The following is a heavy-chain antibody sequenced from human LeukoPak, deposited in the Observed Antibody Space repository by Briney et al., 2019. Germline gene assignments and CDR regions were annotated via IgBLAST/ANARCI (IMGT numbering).Heavy chain of an antibody. CDR3: AKGGDYHY. Sequence: PGRSLRLSCAASGFTFSSYAMHWVRQAPGKGLEWVAVISYDGSNKYYADSVKGRFTISRDNSKNTLYLQMNSLRAEDTAVYYCAKGGDYHYWGQGTLVTVSP. CDR1: GFTFSSYA. V-gene: IGHV3-30*04. J-gene: IGHJ4*02. D-gene: IGHD4-17*01. CDR2: ISYDGSNK.